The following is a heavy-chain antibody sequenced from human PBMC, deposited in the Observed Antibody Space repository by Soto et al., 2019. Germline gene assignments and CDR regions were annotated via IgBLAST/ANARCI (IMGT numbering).Heavy chain of an antibody. J-gene: IGHJ4*02. CDR3: ASDPAY. Sequence: PSGTLSLPCAVSGGSIRRGGYSWCWMRQPPGKGREGVGYVNHRGGTCYQPSPRRADTISVERFQNQCCLKLSSVSGAGTAAYNCASDPAYWGQGTLVTVSS. V-gene: IGHV4-30-2*01. CDR1: GGSIRRGGYS. D-gene: IGHD6-25*01. CDR2: VNHRGGT.